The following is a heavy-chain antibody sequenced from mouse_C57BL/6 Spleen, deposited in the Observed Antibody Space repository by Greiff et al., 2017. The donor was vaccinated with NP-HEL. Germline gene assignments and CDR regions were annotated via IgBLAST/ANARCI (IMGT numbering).Heavy chain of an antibody. CDR3: ARGGYYGSRYAMDY. CDR1: GFTFSDYG. V-gene: IGHV5-17*01. Sequence: EVQLVESGGGLVKPGGSLKLSCAASGFTFSDYGMHWVRQAPEKGLEWVAYISSGSSTIYYADTVKGRFTISRDNAKNTLFLQMTSLRSEDTAMYYCARGGYYGSRYAMDYWGQGTSVTVSS. CDR2: ISSGSSTI. J-gene: IGHJ4*01. D-gene: IGHD1-1*01.